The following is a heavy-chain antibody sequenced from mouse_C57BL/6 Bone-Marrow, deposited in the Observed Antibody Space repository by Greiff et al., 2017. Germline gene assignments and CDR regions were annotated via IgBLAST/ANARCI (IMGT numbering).Heavy chain of an antibody. D-gene: IGHD2-4*01. V-gene: IGHV3-6*01. CDR3: AREDYDPAWFAY. J-gene: IGHJ3*01. Sequence: EVQLQESGPGLVKPSQSLSLTCSVTGYSITSGYYWNWIRQFPGNKLEWMGYISYDGSNNYNPSLKNRISITRDTSKNQFFLKLNSLTTEDTATYYCAREDYDPAWFAYWGQGTLVTVSA. CDR2: ISYDGSN. CDR1: GYSITSGYY.